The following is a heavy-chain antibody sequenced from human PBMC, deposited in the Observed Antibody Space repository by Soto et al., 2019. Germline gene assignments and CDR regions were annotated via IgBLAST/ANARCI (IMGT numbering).Heavy chain of an antibody. CDR3: GKVLVGATGHTDSDS. D-gene: IGHD2-15*01. J-gene: IGHJ4*02. CDR1: GGSIYRSGYY. V-gene: IGHV4-39*01. Sequence: SETLSLTCTVSGGSIYRSGYYWGWIRQPPGRGLEWIGDIDYNGVTYSNPSLKSRVTISRDTSKNQFSLKLTSVTAADTALYYCGKVLVGATGHTDSDSWGPGTLVTVSS. CDR2: IDYNGVT.